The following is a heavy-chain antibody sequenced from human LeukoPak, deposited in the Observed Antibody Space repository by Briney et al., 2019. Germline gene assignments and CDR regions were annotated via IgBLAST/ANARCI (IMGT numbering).Heavy chain of an antibody. CDR2: IYTSGST. Sequence: SETLSLTCSVSGGSISSYYWSWIQQPAGKGLEWIGRIYTSGSTNYNPSLKSRVTMSVDTSKNQFSLKLSSVTAADTAVYYCARKGSGYCSSTSCYRRKGDFDYWGQGTLVTVSS. D-gene: IGHD2-2*02. J-gene: IGHJ4*02. CDR3: ARKGSGYCSSTSCYRRKGDFDY. V-gene: IGHV4-4*07. CDR1: GGSISSYY.